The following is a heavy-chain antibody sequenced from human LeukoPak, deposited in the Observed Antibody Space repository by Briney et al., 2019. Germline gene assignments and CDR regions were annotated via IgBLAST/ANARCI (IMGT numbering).Heavy chain of an antibody. J-gene: IGHJ4*02. Sequence: ETLSLTCAVYGGSFSGYYWSWIRPPPGKGLEWIGEINHSGSTNYNPSLKSRVTISVDTSKNQFSLKLSSVTAADTAVYYCARRHSMIVARVIDYWGQGTLVTVSS. D-gene: IGHD3-22*01. CDR1: GGSFSGYY. CDR2: INHSGST. CDR3: ARRHSMIVARVIDY. V-gene: IGHV4-34*01.